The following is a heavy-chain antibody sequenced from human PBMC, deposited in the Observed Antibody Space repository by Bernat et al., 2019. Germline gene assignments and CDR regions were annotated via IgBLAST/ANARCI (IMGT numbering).Heavy chain of an antibody. J-gene: IGHJ4*02. Sequence: QLQLQESGPGLVKPSETLSLTCTVSGGSISSSSYYWGWIRQPPGKGLEWSGSIYYSGRTYYNPSLKSRVTITMDTSKSQFSLKLSSVTAADTAVYYCARDIKSYPRSHFDYWGQGTLVTVSS. CDR2: IYYSGRT. CDR1: GGSISSSSYY. CDR3: ARDIKSYPRSHFDY. D-gene: IGHD1-26*01. V-gene: IGHV4-39*02.